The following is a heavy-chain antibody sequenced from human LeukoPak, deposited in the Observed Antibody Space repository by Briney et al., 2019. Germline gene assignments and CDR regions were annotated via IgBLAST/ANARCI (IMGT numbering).Heavy chain of an antibody. CDR3: ARDGTYGGNSGMA. Sequence: GGSLRLSCAASGFTFSSYWMNWVRQAPGKGLEWVAAIWPDGSNKYYANSVKGRFTISRDNAKNSLYLQMNSLRAEDTAVYYCARDGTYGGNSGMAWGQGTLVTVSS. D-gene: IGHD4-23*01. CDR2: IWPDGSNK. V-gene: IGHV3-33*08. J-gene: IGHJ5*02. CDR1: GFTFSSYW.